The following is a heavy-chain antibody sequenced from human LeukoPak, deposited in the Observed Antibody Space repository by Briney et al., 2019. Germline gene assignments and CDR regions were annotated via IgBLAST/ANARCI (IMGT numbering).Heavy chain of an antibody. Sequence: ASVKVSCKASGYTFTGYYMHWVRQAPGQGLERMGWINPNSGGTNYAQKFQGRVTMTRDTSISTAYMELSRLRSDDTAVYYCARVRSPDYDFWSGYAFDYWGQGTLVTVSS. CDR3: ARVRSPDYDFWSGYAFDY. J-gene: IGHJ4*02. CDR2: INPNSGGT. CDR1: GYTFTGYY. D-gene: IGHD3-3*01. V-gene: IGHV1-2*02.